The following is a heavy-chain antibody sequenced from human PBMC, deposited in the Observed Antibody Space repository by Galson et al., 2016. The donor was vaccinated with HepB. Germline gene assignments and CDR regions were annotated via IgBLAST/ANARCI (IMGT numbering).Heavy chain of an antibody. Sequence: SLRLSCAASGFTFSSYGMHWVRQAPGKGLEWVAVIWYDGSNNYYADSVKGRFTISRDNSKNTLYLLXXSLRAEDTAVYYCXXAYYYGMDVGGQXTPVTVS. J-gene: IGHJ6*02. CDR2: IWYDGSNN. CDR3: XXAYYYGMDV. V-gene: IGHV3-33*01. CDR1: GFTFSSYG.